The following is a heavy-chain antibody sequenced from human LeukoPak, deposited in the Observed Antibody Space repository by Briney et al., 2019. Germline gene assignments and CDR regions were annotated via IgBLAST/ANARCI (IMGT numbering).Heavy chain of an antibody. V-gene: IGHV3-7*01. CDR2: IKQDGSEK. CDR3: ARRRAKGYYMDV. J-gene: IGHJ6*03. CDR1: GFTFSDYY. Sequence: GGSLRLSCAASGFTFSDYYMSWIRQAPGKGLEWVANIKQDGSEKYYVDSVKGRFTISRDNAKNSLYLQMNSLRAEDTAVYYCARRRAKGYYMDVWGKGTTVTVSS.